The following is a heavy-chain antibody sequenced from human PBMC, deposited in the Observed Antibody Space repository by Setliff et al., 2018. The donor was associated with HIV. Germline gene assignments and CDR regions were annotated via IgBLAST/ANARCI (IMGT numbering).Heavy chain of an antibody. CDR1: GDSVSGYY. CDR3: ARDRIAVLADSPHDVFDI. Sequence: RSETLSLTCAVSGDSVSGYYWSWIRQPAGRGLEWIGRVHNTACSNYNPSLKSRVTMSVDTAKNQLSLKLTAVSAADTAVYYCARDRIAVLADSPHDVFDIWGRGIMVTVSS. J-gene: IGHJ3*02. D-gene: IGHD3-22*01. CDR2: VHNTACS. V-gene: IGHV4-4*07.